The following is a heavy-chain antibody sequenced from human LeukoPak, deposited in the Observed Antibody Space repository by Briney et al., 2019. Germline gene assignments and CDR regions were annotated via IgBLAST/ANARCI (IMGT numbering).Heavy chain of an antibody. J-gene: IGHJ4*02. CDR2: IYYSGST. CDR1: GGSISSYY. D-gene: IGHD3-10*01. V-gene: IGHV4-59*08. Sequence: SETLSLTCTVSGGSISSYYWSWIRQPPGKGLEWMGYIYYSGSTNYNPSLKSRGTISVDPSKNQFSLKLSSVTAADTAVYYCARSHRATYGSGSYYSDYWGQGTLVTVSS. CDR3: ARSHRATYGSGSYYSDY.